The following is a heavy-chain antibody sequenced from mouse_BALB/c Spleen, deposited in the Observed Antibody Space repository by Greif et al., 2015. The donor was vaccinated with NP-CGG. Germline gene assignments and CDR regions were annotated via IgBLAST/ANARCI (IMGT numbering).Heavy chain of an antibody. V-gene: IGHV1-55*01. J-gene: IGHJ2*01. D-gene: IGHD4-1*01. Sequence: QVQLKQSGAELVKPGTSVKLSCKASGYNFTSYWINWVKLRPGQGLEWIGDIYPGSGSTNYNEKFKSKATLTVDASSSPAYMQLSSLASEDSALYCCARGVNWDGFDYWGQGTTLTVSS. CDR3: ARGVNWDGFDY. CDR1: GYNFTSYW. CDR2: IYPGSGST.